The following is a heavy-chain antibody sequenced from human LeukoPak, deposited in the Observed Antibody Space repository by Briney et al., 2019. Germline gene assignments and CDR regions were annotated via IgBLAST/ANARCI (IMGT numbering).Heavy chain of an antibody. CDR1: GGSISSSSYY. D-gene: IGHD6-6*01. J-gene: IGHJ4*02. V-gene: IGHV4-39*01. Sequence: PSETLSLTCTVSGGSISSSSYYWGWIRQSPGKGLEWIGSMYYIGSTYYNPSLKSRVSISVDTSKSQFSLKVYSVTAADTAVYYCARTLRRGYSSSSPSFDYWGQGTLVTVSS. CDR2: MYYIGST. CDR3: ARTLRRGYSSSSPSFDY.